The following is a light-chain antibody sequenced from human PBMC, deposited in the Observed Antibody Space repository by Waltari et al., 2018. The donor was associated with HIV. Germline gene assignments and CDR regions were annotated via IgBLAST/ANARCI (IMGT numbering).Light chain of an antibody. CDR3: MQGTHWPYT. CDR1: QSLVYITGNTY. V-gene: IGKV2-30*01. CDR2: EVS. J-gene: IGKJ2*01. Sequence: LGQPASISCRSSQSLVYITGNTYLNWFHQRPGQSPRRLIYEVSTRDSGVPDRFSGSESGTDFTLKISRVEAEDVGVYYCMQGTHWPYTFGQGTKVEIK.